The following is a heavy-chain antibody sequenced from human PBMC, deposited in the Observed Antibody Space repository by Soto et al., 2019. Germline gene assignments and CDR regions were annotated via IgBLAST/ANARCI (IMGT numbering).Heavy chain of an antibody. V-gene: IGHV4-59*01. CDR3: ARGGITMVRGVFDY. CDR2: IYYSGST. Sequence: QVQLQESGPGLVKPSETLSLTCTVSGGSISSYYWSWIRQPPGKGLEWIGYIYYSGSTNYNPSLKSRVTISVDTSKNQFSLKLSSVTAADTAVYYCARGGITMVRGVFDYWGQGTLVTVSS. J-gene: IGHJ4*02. D-gene: IGHD3-10*01. CDR1: GGSISSYY.